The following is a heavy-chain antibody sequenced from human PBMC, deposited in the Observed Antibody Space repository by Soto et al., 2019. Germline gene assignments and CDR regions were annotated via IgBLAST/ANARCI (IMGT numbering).Heavy chain of an antibody. V-gene: IGHV3-30*18. Sequence: QVLLVESGGGVVQPGRSLRLSCAASGFTFISFGMHWVRQAPGKGLEWVAVISDDGSTKHYADSVKGRFTISRDNTKNAQYMQLIYLGTEGAAAYYWTKYRWGDFDDLGLPGYWGQGTLVTVSS. CDR1: GFTFISFG. CDR2: ISDDGSTK. J-gene: IGHJ4*02. CDR3: TKYRWGDFDDLGLPGY. D-gene: IGHD4-17*01.